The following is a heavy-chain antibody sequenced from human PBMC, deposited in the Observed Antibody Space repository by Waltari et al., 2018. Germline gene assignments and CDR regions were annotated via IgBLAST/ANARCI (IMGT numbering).Heavy chain of an antibody. J-gene: IGHJ2*01. CDR1: GGSISSCGYY. Sequence: QVQLQESGPGLVKPSQTLSLTCTVSGGSISSCGYYWSCILQPPGKGLEWIGYIYHSGSTYYNPSLKSRVTISVDRSKNQFSLKLSSVTAADTAVYYCARDPWRIVGATVHWYFDLWGRGTLVTVSS. V-gene: IGHV4-30-2*01. CDR2: IYHSGST. D-gene: IGHD1-26*01. CDR3: ARDPWRIVGATVHWYFDL.